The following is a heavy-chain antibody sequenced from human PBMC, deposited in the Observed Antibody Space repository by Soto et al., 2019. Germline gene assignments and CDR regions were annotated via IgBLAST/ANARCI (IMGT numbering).Heavy chain of an antibody. CDR2: SNDDGSFT. D-gene: IGHD3-16*01. CDR3: TRDGGYLDFFAL. J-gene: IGHJ3*01. Sequence: PGGSLRLSCAASAFTIKNHWMHWFRHVPGKGPVWCSPSNDDGSFTSDADAVKGRFTTCSANAKNQLYLQMNRLRVEDTAVYYCTRDGGYLDFFALWGRGTLVTVSS. CDR1: AFTIKNHW. V-gene: IGHV3-74*01.